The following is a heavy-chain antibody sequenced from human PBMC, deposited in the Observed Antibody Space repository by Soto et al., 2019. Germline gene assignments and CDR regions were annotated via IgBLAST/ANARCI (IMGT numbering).Heavy chain of an antibody. CDR2: IYYSGST. Sequence: SETLSLTCTVSGGSISSYYWSWIRQPPGKGLEWIGYIYYSGSTNCNPSLKSRVTISVDTSKNQFSLKLSSVTAADTAVYYCARSPPIFGVVIWGFDYWGQGTLVTVSS. V-gene: IGHV4-59*01. J-gene: IGHJ4*02. CDR1: GGSISSYY. D-gene: IGHD3-3*01. CDR3: ARSPPIFGVVIWGFDY.